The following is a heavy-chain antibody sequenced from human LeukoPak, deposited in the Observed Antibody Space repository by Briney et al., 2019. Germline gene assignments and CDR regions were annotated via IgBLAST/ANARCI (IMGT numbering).Heavy chain of an antibody. CDR2: TYYRSKWYN. J-gene: IGHJ6*04. D-gene: IGHD6-19*01. CDR3: ARAGGRWMVTDYYYYGMDV. V-gene: IGHV6-1*01. Sequence: SQTLSLTCAISGDSLSSNSAAWHWITHSPSRGLEWRRRTYYRSKWYNDYAVSVKSRITINPDTSKNQFSLKLNSVTPEDTAVYYCARAGGRWMVTDYYYYGMDVWGKGTTVTVSS. CDR1: GDSLSSNSAA.